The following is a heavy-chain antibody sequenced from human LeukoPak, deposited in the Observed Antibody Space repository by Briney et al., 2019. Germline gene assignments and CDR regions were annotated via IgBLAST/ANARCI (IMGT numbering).Heavy chain of an antibody. CDR3: VKDNPPEIRGVPKFDY. V-gene: IGHV3-23*01. D-gene: IGHD3-10*01. J-gene: IGHJ4*02. Sequence: GGSLRLSCAASGFTFSRYAMSWVRQAPGNGLAWVSAISGNGGSTYYAASVKGRFTISRDNSKNTVYLQMSSLRAEDSAIYYRVKDNPPEIRGVPKFDYWGQGDLVTVSS. CDR2: ISGNGGST. CDR1: GFTFSRYA.